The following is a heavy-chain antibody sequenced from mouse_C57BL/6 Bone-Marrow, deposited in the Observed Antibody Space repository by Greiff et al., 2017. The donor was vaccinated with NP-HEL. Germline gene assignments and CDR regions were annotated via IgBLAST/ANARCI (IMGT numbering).Heavy chain of an antibody. V-gene: IGHV1-52*01. CDR1: GYTFTSYW. Sequence: QVQLQQPGAELVRPGSSVKLSCKASGYTFTSYWMHWVKQRPIQGLEWIGNIDPSDSETHYNQKFKDKATLTVDKSSSTAYMQLSSLTSEDSAVYYCAWGGYYGSSYWYFDVWGTGTTVTVSS. CDR3: AWGGYYGSSYWYFDV. CDR2: IDPSDSET. D-gene: IGHD1-1*01. J-gene: IGHJ1*03.